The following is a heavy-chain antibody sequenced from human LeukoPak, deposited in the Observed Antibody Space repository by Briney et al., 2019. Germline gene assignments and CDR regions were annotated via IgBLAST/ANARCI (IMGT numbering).Heavy chain of an antibody. J-gene: IGHJ4*02. CDR1: GYTFTGYY. CDR2: INPNSGGT. Sequence: ASVKVSCTASGYTFTGYYMYWVRQAPGQGLEWMGRINPNSGGTNYAQKFQGRVTMTRDTSISTAYMELSRLRSDDTAVYYCARDDNCSGGSCERVDYWGQGTLVTVSS. D-gene: IGHD2-15*01. V-gene: IGHV1-2*06. CDR3: ARDDNCSGGSCERVDY.